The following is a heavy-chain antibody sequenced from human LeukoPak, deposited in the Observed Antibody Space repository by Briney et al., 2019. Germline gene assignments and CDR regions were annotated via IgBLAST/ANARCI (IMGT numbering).Heavy chain of an antibody. CDR2: INLSGGST. CDR3: AREPNYGDYAGGDAFDI. D-gene: IGHD4-17*01. CDR1: GYTFTSYY. J-gene: IGHJ3*02. Sequence: ASVKVSCKASGYTFTSYYMHWVRQAPGQGLEWMGIINLSGGSTSYAQKFQGRVTMTRDTSTSTVYMELSSLRSEDTAVYYCAREPNYGDYAGGDAFDIWGQGTMVTVSS. V-gene: IGHV1-46*01.